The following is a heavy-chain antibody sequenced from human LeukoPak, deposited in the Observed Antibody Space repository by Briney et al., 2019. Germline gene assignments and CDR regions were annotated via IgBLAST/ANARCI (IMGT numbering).Heavy chain of an antibody. J-gene: IGHJ4*02. D-gene: IGHD3-10*01. Sequence: GGSLRLSCAASGFTVSSNYMSWVRQAPGKGLEWVSVIYSGGSTYYADSVKGRFTISRDNSKNTLYLQMNSLRAEDTAVYYCASMAGITNDFDYWGQGTLVTVSS. CDR1: GFTVSSNY. CDR3: ASMAGITNDFDY. V-gene: IGHV3-53*01. CDR2: IYSGGST.